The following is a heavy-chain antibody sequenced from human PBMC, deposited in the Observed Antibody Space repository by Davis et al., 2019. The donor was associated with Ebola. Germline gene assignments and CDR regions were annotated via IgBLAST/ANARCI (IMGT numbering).Heavy chain of an antibody. CDR2: IIPILGIA. CDR3: ARAKLRFLEWLLYGNWFDP. D-gene: IGHD3-3*01. V-gene: IGHV1-69*04. J-gene: IGHJ5*02. Sequence: SVKVSCKASGGTFSSYAISWVRQAPGQGLEWMGRIIPILGIANYAQKFQGRVTITADKSTSTAYMELSSLRSEDTAVYYCARAKLRFLEWLLYGNWFDPWGQGTLVTVSS. CDR1: GGTFSSYA.